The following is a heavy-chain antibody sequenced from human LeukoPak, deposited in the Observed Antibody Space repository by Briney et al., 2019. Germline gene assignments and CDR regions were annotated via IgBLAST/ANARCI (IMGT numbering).Heavy chain of an antibody. V-gene: IGHV3-33*06. CDR1: GFTFSSYG. D-gene: IGHD1-26*01. CDR2: IWYDGSNK. J-gene: IGHJ3*02. Sequence: GGSLRLSCAASGFTFSSYGMHWVRQAPGKGLEWVAVIWYDGSNKYNADSVKGRFTISRDNSKNTLYLQMNSLRAEDTAVYYCAKVKVGYDAFDIWGQGTMVTVSS. CDR3: AKVKVGYDAFDI.